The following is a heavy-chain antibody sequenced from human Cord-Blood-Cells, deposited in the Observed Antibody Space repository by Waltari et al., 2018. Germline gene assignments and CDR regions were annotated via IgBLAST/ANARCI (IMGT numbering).Heavy chain of an antibody. CDR3: AAYSSGWYGLY. J-gene: IGHJ4*02. CDR1: GYTFTGYY. V-gene: IGHV1-2*01. Sequence: QVQLVQSGAEVKKPGASVKVSCKASGYTFTGYYMHWVRQAPVQGLEWMGLVKLNMGGTSYAQKFQARVTSAGDTSISTAYMGLSRLRADDTAVYYCAAYSSGWYGLYWGQGTLVTVSS. D-gene: IGHD6-19*01. CDR2: VKLNMGGT.